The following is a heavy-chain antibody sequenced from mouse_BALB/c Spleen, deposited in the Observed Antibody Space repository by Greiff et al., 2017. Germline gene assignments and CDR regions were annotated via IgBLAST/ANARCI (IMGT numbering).Heavy chain of an antibody. D-gene: IGHD1-1*01. CDR2: INPSTGYT. CDR3: ARYYGSSGDY. V-gene: IGHV1-7*01. J-gene: IGHJ2*01. Sequence: VKLQESGAELAKPGASVKMSCKASGYTFTSYWMHWVKQRPGQGLEWIGYINPSTGYTEYNQKFKDKATLTADKSSSTAYMQLSNLTSEDSAVYYCARYYGSSGDYWGQGTTLTVSS. CDR1: GYTFTSYW.